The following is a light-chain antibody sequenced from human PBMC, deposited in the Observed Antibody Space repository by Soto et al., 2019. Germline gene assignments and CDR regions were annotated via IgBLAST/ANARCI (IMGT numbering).Light chain of an antibody. J-gene: IGKJ5*01. Sequence: DIQLTQSPSFLSASVGDRVTITCRASQGLSSDLAWYQQKPGKAPKLLIYAASTLPRGVPSRFGGSGSGTEFTLTISSMQPEDFATYSCHQLNSYPITFGQGTRLEIK. V-gene: IGKV1-9*01. CDR1: QGLSSD. CDR2: AAS. CDR3: HQLNSYPIT.